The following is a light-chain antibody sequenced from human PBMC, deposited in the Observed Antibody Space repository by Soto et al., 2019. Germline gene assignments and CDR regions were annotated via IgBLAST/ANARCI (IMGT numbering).Light chain of an antibody. J-gene: IGKJ1*01. CDR1: QSIAFY. CDR3: QQSHSFPHT. Sequence: DIQMTQSPSSLSASVGDRVTITCRASQSIAFYLNWYQQRPGKAPKLLIYAASSLESGVPSRFGGSGSGTDFTLTISSLQREDFATYYCQQSHSFPHTFGQGTKVEIK. V-gene: IGKV1-39*01. CDR2: AAS.